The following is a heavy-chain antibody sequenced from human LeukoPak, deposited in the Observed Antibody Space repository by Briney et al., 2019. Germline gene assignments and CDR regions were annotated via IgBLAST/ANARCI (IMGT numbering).Heavy chain of an antibody. V-gene: IGHV4-31*03. Sequence: PSETLSLTCTVSGGSISSGGYYWSWLRQHPGKGLEWIGYIYYSGSTYYNPSLKSRVTISVDTSKNQFTLKLSSVTAADTAVYYCARGRTPSWYFDLWGRGTLVTVSS. D-gene: IGHD1-14*01. J-gene: IGHJ2*01. CDR1: GGSISSGGYY. CDR3: ARGRTPSWYFDL. CDR2: IYYSGST.